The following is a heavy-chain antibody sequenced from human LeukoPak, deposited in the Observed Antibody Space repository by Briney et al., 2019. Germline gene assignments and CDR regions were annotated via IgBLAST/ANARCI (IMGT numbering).Heavy chain of an antibody. V-gene: IGHV3-7*01. CDR2: IKQAGSEK. CDR3: ARNSRLKNWKTDSCKSGGGGHGMDV. CDR1: GFTFSNYW. Sequence: GGSLRLSCAASGFTFSNYWMSWVRQAPGKGLEWVANIKQAGSEKYYLDSLGGRFTISRDNAKSSVYLQMNSLRAEDTAVYYCARNSRLKNWKTDSCKSGGGGHGMDVWGQGTTVTVSS. J-gene: IGHJ6*02. D-gene: IGHD2-2*01.